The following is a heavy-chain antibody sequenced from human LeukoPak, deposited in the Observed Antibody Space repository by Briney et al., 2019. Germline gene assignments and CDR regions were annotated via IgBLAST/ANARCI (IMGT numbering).Heavy chain of an antibody. J-gene: IGHJ6*02. CDR3: ARDLRIAAAGNFYYYYGMDV. CDR1: GFTFSDYY. V-gene: IGHV3-11*01. D-gene: IGHD6-13*01. CDR2: ISSSGSTI. Sequence: GGSLRLSCAASGFTFSDYYMSWIRQAPGKGLEWVSYISSSGSTIYYADSVKGRFTISRDNAKNSLYLQMNSLRAADTAVYYCARDLRIAAAGNFYYYYGMDVWGQGTTVTVSS.